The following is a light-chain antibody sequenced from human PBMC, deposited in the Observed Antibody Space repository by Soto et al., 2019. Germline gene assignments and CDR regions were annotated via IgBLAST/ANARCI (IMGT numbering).Light chain of an antibody. CDR1: QGIRTD. CDR2: GAS. Sequence: AIHMTQSPSSLSASVGDSIIITCRASQGIRTDLGWYQQKPGKDPELLISGASDLQSGVSSRFSGRGSGTEFTLTISSLQPEDFATYYCLHDYNYPLTFGPGTKVEMK. CDR3: LHDYNYPLT. J-gene: IGKJ1*01. V-gene: IGKV1-6*01.